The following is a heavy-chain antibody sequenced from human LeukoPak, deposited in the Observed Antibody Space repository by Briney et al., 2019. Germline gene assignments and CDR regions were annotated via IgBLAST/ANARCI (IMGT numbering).Heavy chain of an antibody. Sequence: GGSLRLSCAASGFTFSSYAMSWVRQAPGKGLEWVSAISGSGGSTYYADSVKGRFTISRDNSKNTLYLQMNSLRAEDTAVYYCARAGGHYDFWSGSTNAFDIWGQGTMVTVSS. J-gene: IGHJ3*02. CDR1: GFTFSSYA. CDR3: ARAGGHYDFWSGSTNAFDI. CDR2: ISGSGGST. D-gene: IGHD3-3*01. V-gene: IGHV3-23*01.